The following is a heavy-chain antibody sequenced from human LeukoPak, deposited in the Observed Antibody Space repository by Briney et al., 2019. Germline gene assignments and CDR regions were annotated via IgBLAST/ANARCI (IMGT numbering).Heavy chain of an antibody. V-gene: IGHV3-53*01. Sequence: GGSLRFSCAASGFTVSSNYMSWVRQAPGKGLEWVSVIYSGGSTYYADSVKGRFTISRDNSKNTLYLQMNSLRAEDTAVYYCARFNGGFDYWGQGTLVTVSS. D-gene: IGHD3-16*01. CDR2: IYSGGST. CDR3: ARFNGGFDY. J-gene: IGHJ4*02. CDR1: GFTVSSNY.